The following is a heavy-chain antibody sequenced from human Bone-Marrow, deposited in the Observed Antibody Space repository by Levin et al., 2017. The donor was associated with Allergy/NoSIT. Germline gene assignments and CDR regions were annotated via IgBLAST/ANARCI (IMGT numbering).Heavy chain of an antibody. J-gene: IGHJ4*02. CDR1: GFTFSNYA. Sequence: QAGGSLRLSCAVSGFTFSNYAMHWVRQAPGRGLEWVAFISLDGNTQYYADSVKGRFTFSRDNSNNTLHLQMNSLRVEDTAIYYCAKDTYTCSGGSCYFFDYWGQGALVTVSS. V-gene: IGHV3-30*18. D-gene: IGHD2-15*01. CDR2: ISLDGNTQ. CDR3: AKDTYTCSGGSCYFFDY.